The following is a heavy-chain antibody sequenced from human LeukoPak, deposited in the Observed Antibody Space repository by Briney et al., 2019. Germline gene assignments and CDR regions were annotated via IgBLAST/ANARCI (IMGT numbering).Heavy chain of an antibody. Sequence: PGGSLRLSCAASGFTFSSYSMNWVRQAPGKGLEWVSSISSVDTYIYYADSVKGRFTISRDNAKNSLYLQMNSLRAEDTAVYYSAIKYYDTSDYQDYFYYMDVWGKGTTVTVSS. CDR3: AIKYYDTSDYQDYFYYMDV. V-gene: IGHV3-21*01. CDR1: GFTFSSYS. D-gene: IGHD3-22*01. CDR2: ISSVDTYI. J-gene: IGHJ6*03.